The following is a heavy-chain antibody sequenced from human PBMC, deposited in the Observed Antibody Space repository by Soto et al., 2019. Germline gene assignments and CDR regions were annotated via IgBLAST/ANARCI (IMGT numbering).Heavy chain of an antibody. J-gene: IGHJ5*02. CDR2: IRSKANSYAT. CDR1: GFTFSGSA. D-gene: IGHD1-1*01. Sequence: EVQLVESGGGLVQPGGSLKLSCAASGFTFSGSAMHWVRQASGKGLEWVGRIRSKANSYATAYAASVKGRFTISRDDSKNMAYLQMDSLKTEDTAVYYCTIDGQAGTTSLDPWGQGTLVTVSS. CDR3: TIDGQAGTTSLDP. V-gene: IGHV3-73*02.